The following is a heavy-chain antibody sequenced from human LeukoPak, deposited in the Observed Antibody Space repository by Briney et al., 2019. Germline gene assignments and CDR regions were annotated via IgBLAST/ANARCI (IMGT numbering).Heavy chain of an antibody. V-gene: IGHV4-59*01. CDR1: GGSISSYY. CDR3: ARVRIFGVVILFDY. D-gene: IGHD3-3*01. Sequence: SETLSLTCTVSGGSISSYYWSWIRQPPGKGLEWIGYIYYSGSTNYNPSLKNRVTISVDTSKNQFSLKLSSVAAADTAVYYCARVRIFGVVILFDYWGQGTLVTVSS. J-gene: IGHJ4*02. CDR2: IYYSGST.